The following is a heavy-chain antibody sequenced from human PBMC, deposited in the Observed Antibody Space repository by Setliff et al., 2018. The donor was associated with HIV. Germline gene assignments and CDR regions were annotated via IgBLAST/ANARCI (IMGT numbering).Heavy chain of an antibody. V-gene: IGHV4-31*03. D-gene: IGHD6-6*01. CDR1: GGSITSSGYY. J-gene: IGHJ5*02. Sequence: SETLSLTCTVSGGSITSSGYYWSWIRQHPGKGLEWIGYIYYSGSTYYNPSLKSRVSISVDTSKNQFSLKLSSVTAADTAVYYCARGYSSSLGWFDPWGQGTLVTVPQ. CDR3: ARGYSSSLGWFDP. CDR2: IYYSGST.